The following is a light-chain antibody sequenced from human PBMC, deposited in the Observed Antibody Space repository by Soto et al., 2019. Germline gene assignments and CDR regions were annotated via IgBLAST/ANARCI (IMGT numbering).Light chain of an antibody. V-gene: IGLV2-11*01. J-gene: IGLJ2*01. CDR3: CSYAGSYSLV. CDR1: SSDVGGYTY. Sequence: QSALTQPRSVSGSPGQSFTISCTGTSSDVGGYTYVSWYQQHPGKAPKLMIYDVSKRPSGVPDRFYGSKSGNTASLIISGLQAEDEADYYCCSYAGSYSLVFGGGTKLTVL. CDR2: DVS.